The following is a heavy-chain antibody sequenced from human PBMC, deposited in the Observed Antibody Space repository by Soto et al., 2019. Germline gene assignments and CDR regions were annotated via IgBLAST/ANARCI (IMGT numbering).Heavy chain of an antibody. J-gene: IGHJ4*02. D-gene: IGHD6-19*01. Sequence: ASVKVSCKASGYTFTSYAMHWVRQAPGQRLEWMGWINAGNGNTKYSQKFQGRVTITRDTSASTAYMELSSLRSEDTAVYYCARDMGGWTRFDYWGQGTLVTVSS. V-gene: IGHV1-3*01. CDR3: ARDMGGWTRFDY. CDR2: INAGNGNT. CDR1: GYTFTSYA.